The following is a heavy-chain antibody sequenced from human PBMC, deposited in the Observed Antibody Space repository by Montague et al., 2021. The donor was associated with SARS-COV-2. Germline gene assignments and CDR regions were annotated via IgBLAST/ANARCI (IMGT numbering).Heavy chain of an antibody. CDR3: ARRYDFYRAEAFDV. V-gene: IGHV2-5*02. D-gene: IGHD3-3*01. CDR2: IYWDGDQ. Sequence: PALVKPTQTLTLTCVFSGFSLNTDGVGVAWIRRPPGKALEWLALIYWDGDQRYPPSLKTRATITKDTSRNRVVLTMTNLDPVDTATYYCARRYDFYRAEAFDVWGQGTMVTVSS. CDR1: GFSLNTDGVG. J-gene: IGHJ3*01.